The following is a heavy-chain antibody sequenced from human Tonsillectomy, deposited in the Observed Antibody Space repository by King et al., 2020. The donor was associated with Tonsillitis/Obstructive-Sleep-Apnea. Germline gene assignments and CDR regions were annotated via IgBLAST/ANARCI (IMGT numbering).Heavy chain of an antibody. V-gene: IGHV3-66*01. CDR3: QSEKIAVAGTSAFDI. Sequence: QLVQSGGGLVQPGGSLRLSCEASGFTVSSNYMSWFRQAPGKGLEWVSVIYSGGSTYYADSVKGRFTISRDNSKNTLYLQMNSLRAEDTAVYYCQSEKIAVAGTSAFDIWGQGTIVTVSS. J-gene: IGHJ3*02. CDR2: IYSGGST. D-gene: IGHD6-19*01. CDR1: GFTVSSNY.